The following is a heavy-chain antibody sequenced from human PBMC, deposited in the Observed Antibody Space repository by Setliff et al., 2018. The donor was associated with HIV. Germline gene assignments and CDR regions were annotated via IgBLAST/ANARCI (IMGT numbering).Heavy chain of an antibody. Sequence: GESLKISCAASGFTFSGSSMHWVRQASGKGLEWIGRIRTKADNYATAYAASVKGRFTISREDSEMYLQMNSLKTDDTAVYYCATEGASSGPDFDHWGQGTLVTVSS. D-gene: IGHD6-19*01. CDR3: ATEGASSGPDFDH. J-gene: IGHJ4*02. CDR1: GFTFSGSS. V-gene: IGHV3-73*01. CDR2: IRTKADNYAT.